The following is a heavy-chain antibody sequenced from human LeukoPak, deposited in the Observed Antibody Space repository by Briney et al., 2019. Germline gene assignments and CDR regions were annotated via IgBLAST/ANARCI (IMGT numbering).Heavy chain of an antibody. CDR3: AREGFYDFWSGYYGYYFDY. D-gene: IGHD3-3*01. CDR1: GFTFSSYW. Sequence: GGSLRLSCAASGFTFSSYWMHWVRQAAGKGLVWVSRINSDGSSTSYADSVKGRFTISRDNAKNTLYLQMNSLRAEDTAVYYCAREGFYDFWSGYYGYYFDYWGQGTLVTVSS. V-gene: IGHV3-74*01. J-gene: IGHJ4*02. CDR2: INSDGSST.